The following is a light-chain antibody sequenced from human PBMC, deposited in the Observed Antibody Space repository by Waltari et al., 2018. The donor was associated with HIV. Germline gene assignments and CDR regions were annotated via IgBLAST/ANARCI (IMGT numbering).Light chain of an antibody. CDR2: RDT. CDR1: SSNIGSNS. V-gene: IGLV1-47*01. Sequence: SVLTQPPSASGTPGQKVTISCSGSSSNIGSNSVFWYQQLPGAAPKLLIYRDTQRPSGVPDPFSGSNAGTSASLAISGLRSEDEAVYSCATRDDSLNGVLFGGGTNLNVL. CDR3: ATRDDSLNGVL. J-gene: IGLJ2*01.